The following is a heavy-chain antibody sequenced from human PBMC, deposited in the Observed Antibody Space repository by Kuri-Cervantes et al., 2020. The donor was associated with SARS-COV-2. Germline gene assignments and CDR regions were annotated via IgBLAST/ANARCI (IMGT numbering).Heavy chain of an antibody. J-gene: IGHJ6*02. CDR3: ARATVTSGQFYYGMDV. D-gene: IGHD4-11*01. CDR1: GYTFTGYY. V-gene: IGHV1-2*04. CDR2: INPNRGVT. Sequence: ASVKVSCKASGYTFTGYYMHWVRQAPGQGLEWMGWINPNRGVTNYAQKFQGWVTMTRDTSISTAYMELSSLRSEDSAVYYCARATVTSGQFYYGMDVWGPGNPGHRLL.